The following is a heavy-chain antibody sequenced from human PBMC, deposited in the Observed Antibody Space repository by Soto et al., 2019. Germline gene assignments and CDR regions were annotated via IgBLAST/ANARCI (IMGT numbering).Heavy chain of an antibody. J-gene: IGHJ6*02. CDR2: ISGYNGHT. V-gene: IGHV1-18*01. CDR3: AREEEMPYYYYGLDV. CDR1: GYTFTTYG. Sequence: QVQLVQSGAEVRKPGASVKVSCKASGYTFTTYGISWVRQAPGQGLEWMGWISGYNGHTKYAQKFKGRVTMTTDTATSTVSMELRSLRSDDTAVYYCAREEEMPYYYYGLDVWGQGTTVTGSS. D-gene: IGHD2-2*01.